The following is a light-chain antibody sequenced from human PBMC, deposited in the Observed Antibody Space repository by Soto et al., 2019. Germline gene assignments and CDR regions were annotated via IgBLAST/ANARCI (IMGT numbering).Light chain of an antibody. CDR2: DTS. J-gene: IGLJ3*02. CDR1: TGSVTSGHY. V-gene: IGLV7-46*01. CDR3: LLYSGKARHWV. Sequence: QAVVTQEPSLTVSPGGTVTLTCGSSTGSVTSGHYPYWFQQKPGHAPRTLIYDTSKKHSWTPARFSGSLLGGKAALTLSGVQPEDEAEYYCLLYSGKARHWVFGGGTKLTVL.